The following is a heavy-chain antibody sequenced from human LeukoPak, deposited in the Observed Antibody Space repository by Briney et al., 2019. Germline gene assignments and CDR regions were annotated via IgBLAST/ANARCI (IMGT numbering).Heavy chain of an antibody. D-gene: IGHD1-26*01. J-gene: IGHJ4*02. CDR3: ARRGEEDKRLVGANDY. CDR2: ISYDGSNK. Sequence: QSGGSLRLSCAASGFTFSSYAMHWVRQAPGKGLEWVAVISYDGSNKYYADSVKGRFTISRDNSKNTLYLQMNSLRAEDTAVYYCARRGEEDKRLVGANDYWGQGTLVTVSS. V-gene: IGHV3-30-3*01. CDR1: GFTFSSYA.